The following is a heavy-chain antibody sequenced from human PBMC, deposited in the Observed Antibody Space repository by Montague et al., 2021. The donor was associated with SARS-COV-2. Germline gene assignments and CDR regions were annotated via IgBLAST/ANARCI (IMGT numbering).Heavy chain of an antibody. CDR2: IYTSGST. CDR3: ARGVRQQLVFHYYYYMDV. Sequence: TLSLTCTASGGSISSGSYYWSWIRQPAGKGLEWIGRIYTSGSTNYNPSLKSRVTISVDTSKNQFSLKLSSVTAADTAVYYCARGVRQQLVFHYYYYMDVGGKGTTVTVSS. J-gene: IGHJ6*03. CDR1: GGSISSGSYY. V-gene: IGHV4-61*02. D-gene: IGHD6-13*01.